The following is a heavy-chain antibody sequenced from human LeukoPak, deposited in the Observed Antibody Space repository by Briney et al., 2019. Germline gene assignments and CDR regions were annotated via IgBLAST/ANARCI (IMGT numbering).Heavy chain of an antibody. CDR3: AKAVASGRSFDY. Sequence: GGSLRLSCAASGFTFSSYAMSWVRQTPGKGLEWVSSISSSGRNTYYADSVKGRFTISRDNSKNTLDLQMNSLRAEDTAVYYCAKAVASGRSFDYWGQGTLVTVSS. V-gene: IGHV3-23*01. J-gene: IGHJ4*02. CDR2: ISSSGRNT. CDR1: GFTFSSYA. D-gene: IGHD6-19*01.